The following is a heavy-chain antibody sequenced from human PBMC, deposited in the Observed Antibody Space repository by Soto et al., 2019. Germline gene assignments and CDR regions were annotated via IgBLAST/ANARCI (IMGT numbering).Heavy chain of an antibody. Sequence: DSVKVSCKASGYTCTSYDINWVRQATGQGLEWMGWMNPNSGNTGYAQKFQGRVTMTRNTSISTAYMELSSLRSEDTAVYYCARGPVWFGELLVYFDYCGPVHLVTVSS. V-gene: IGHV1-8*01. CDR1: GYTCTSYD. CDR3: ARGPVWFGELLVYFDY. CDR2: MNPNSGNT. J-gene: IGHJ4*02. D-gene: IGHD3-10*01.